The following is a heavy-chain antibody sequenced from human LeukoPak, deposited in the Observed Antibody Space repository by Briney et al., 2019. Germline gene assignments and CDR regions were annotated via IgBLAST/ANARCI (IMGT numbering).Heavy chain of an antibody. CDR1: GGSISGYY. Sequence: SETLSLTCTVSGGSISGYYWSWIRQPPGKGLEWIGYIYYSGSTNYNPSLKSRVTISVDTSKNQFSLKLSSVTAADTAVYYCARKLYDYFDYWGQGTLVTVSS. J-gene: IGHJ4*02. V-gene: IGHV4-59*01. D-gene: IGHD2-2*02. CDR3: ARKLYDYFDY. CDR2: IYYSGST.